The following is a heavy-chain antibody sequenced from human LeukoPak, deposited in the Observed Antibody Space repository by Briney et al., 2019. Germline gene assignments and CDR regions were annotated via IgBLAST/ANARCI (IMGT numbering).Heavy chain of an antibody. CDR1: GFTFDDYG. J-gene: IGHJ4*02. D-gene: IGHD3-10*01. CDR3: ARESNYYGSGSYYKVGDFDY. CDR2: INWNGGST. Sequence: GGSLRLSCAASGFTFDDYGMSWVRQAPGKGLEWVSGINWNGGSTGYADSVKGRFTISGDNAKNSLYLQMNSLRAEDTALYYCARESNYYGSGSYYKVGDFDYWGQGTLVTVSS. V-gene: IGHV3-20*04.